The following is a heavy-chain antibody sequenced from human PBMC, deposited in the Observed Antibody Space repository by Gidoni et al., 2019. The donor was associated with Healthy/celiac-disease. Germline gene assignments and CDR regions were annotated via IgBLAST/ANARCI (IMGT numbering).Heavy chain of an antibody. D-gene: IGHD3-22*01. CDR1: GGSISSSSYY. CDR3: ARRPGGGYYDSSGYWGGYFDY. V-gene: IGHV4-39*01. Sequence: QLQLQESGPGLVKPSETLSLTCTVSGGSISSSSYYWGWIRQPPGKGLEWIGSIYYSGSTYYNPSLKSRVTISVDTSKNQFSLKLSSVTAADTAVYYCARRPGGGYYDSSGYWGGYFDYWGQGTLVTVSS. CDR2: IYYSGST. J-gene: IGHJ4*02.